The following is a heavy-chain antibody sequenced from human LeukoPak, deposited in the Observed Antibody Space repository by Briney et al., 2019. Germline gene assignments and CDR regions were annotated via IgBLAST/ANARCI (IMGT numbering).Heavy chain of an antibody. V-gene: IGHV1-24*01. J-gene: IGHJ4*02. CDR2: FDPEDGET. Sequence: ASVKVSCKVSGYTLTELSMHWVRQAPGKGLEWMGDFDPEDGETIYAQKFQGRVTMTEDTSTDTAYMELSSLRSEDTAVYYCATAGSYSTLFDYWGQGTLVTVSS. CDR1: GYTLTELS. D-gene: IGHD1-26*01. CDR3: ATAGSYSTLFDY.